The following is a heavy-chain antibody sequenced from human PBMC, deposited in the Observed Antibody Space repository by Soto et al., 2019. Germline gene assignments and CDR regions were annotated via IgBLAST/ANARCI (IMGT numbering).Heavy chain of an antibody. CDR3: ARGQEVGAHFFDS. V-gene: IGHV3-13*01. Sequence: GGSLRLSCEASGFTFIGFDMHWVRQPTGKGLEWVSTIGTAGDTYYAVSVKGRFTISRDNAKNSLSLQMNSLRAGDTAVYFCARGQEVGAHFFDSWGQGTQVTVSS. J-gene: IGHJ4*02. D-gene: IGHD2-15*01. CDR2: IGTAGDT. CDR1: GFTFIGFD.